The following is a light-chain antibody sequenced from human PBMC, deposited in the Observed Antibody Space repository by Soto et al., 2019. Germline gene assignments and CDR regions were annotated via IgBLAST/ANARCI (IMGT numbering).Light chain of an antibody. V-gene: IGKV1-9*01. CDR2: AAS. Sequence: DIPLTQSPSFLSASVGDRVSITCRASQGISTNLVWYQQKPGKAPKLLIYAASTLQSGVPSRFGGSGSGTEFTLTISSLQPEDFAAYYCQQLDSYPISFGQGTRLEIK. J-gene: IGKJ5*01. CDR3: QQLDSYPIS. CDR1: QGISTN.